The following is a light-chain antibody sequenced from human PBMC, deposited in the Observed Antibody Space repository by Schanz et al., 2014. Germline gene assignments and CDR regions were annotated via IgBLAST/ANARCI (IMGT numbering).Light chain of an antibody. J-gene: IGLJ1*01. CDR1: SSDVGGYNY. CDR3: SSNGGVNIYV. V-gene: IGLV2-8*01. CDR2: EVN. Sequence: QSALTQPPSASGSPGQSVTISCTGTSSDVGGYNYVSWYQQHPGKAPKLMIYEVNKRPSGVPDRFSGSKSGDTASLTVSGLQAEDEADYYCSSNGGVNIYVFGTGTKLTVL.